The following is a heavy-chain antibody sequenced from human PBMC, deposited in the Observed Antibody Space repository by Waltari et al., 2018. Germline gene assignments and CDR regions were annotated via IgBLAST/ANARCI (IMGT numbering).Heavy chain of an antibody. Sequence: EVQLVESGGGLVQPGGSLRLSCAASGFTFSSYAMSWVRQAPGKGLEWVSAMSGSGGSTYYADSVKGRFTISRDNSKNTLYLQMNSLRAEDTAVYYCASTRQYYYGSGAGYWGQGTLVTVSS. CDR1: GFTFSSYA. V-gene: IGHV3-23*04. CDR2: MSGSGGST. J-gene: IGHJ4*02. CDR3: ASTRQYYYGSGAGY. D-gene: IGHD3-10*01.